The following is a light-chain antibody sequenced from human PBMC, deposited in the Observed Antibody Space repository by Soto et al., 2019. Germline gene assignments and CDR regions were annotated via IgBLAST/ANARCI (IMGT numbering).Light chain of an antibody. CDR2: AAS. J-gene: IGKJ4*01. Sequence: DIRMTQSPSSLSASVGDRVTITCRASQSISSYLNWYQQKPGKAPKLLIYAASSLQSGVPSRFSGSGSGTDFTLTISSLQPEDFATYYCQQSYSTPPLIFGGGTKVEIK. CDR3: QQSYSTPPLI. CDR1: QSISSY. V-gene: IGKV1-39*01.